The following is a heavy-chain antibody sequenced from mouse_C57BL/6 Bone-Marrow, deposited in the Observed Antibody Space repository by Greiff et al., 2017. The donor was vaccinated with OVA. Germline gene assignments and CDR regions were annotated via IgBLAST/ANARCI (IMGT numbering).Heavy chain of an antibody. CDR2: ISDGGSYT. CDR3: ARGLDY. CDR1: GFTFSSYA. J-gene: IGHJ2*01. V-gene: IGHV5-4*03. Sequence: EVNVVESGGGLVKPGGSLKLSCAASGFTFSSYAMSWVRQTPEKRLEWVATISDGGSYTYYPDNVKGRFTISRDNAKNNLYLQMSHLKSEDTAMYYCARGLDYWGQGTTLTVSS.